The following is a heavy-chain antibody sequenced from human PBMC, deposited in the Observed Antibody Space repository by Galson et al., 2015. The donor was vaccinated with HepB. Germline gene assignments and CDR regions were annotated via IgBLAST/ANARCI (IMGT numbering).Heavy chain of an antibody. CDR3: ARPSYPYRPYYYYGMDV. CDR2: ISSSSSYT. J-gene: IGHJ6*02. D-gene: IGHD4-11*01. V-gene: IGHV3-11*06. Sequence: SLRLSCAASGFTFSDYYMSWIRQAPGKGLEWVSYISSSSSYTNYADSVKGRFNISRDNAKNSLYLQMNSLRAEDTAVYYCARPSYPYRPYYYYGMDVWGQGTTVTVSS. CDR1: GFTFSDYY.